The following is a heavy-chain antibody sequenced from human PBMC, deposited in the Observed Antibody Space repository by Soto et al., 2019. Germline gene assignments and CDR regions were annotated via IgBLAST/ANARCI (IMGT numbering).Heavy chain of an antibody. D-gene: IGHD1-26*01. V-gene: IGHV3-74*01. CDR1: GCSFSDHW. J-gene: IGHJ6*02. CDR3: ARNGVGATTRANYYYYGMDV. Sequence: GGSLRLSCTASGCSFSDHWMHLVRQAPGKGPVWVSRIKNDGSSTKHADFVKGRFTISRDNAKNTLYLQMNSLGAEDTAVYYCARNGVGATTRANYYYYGMDVWGQGTTVTVSS. CDR2: IKNDGSST.